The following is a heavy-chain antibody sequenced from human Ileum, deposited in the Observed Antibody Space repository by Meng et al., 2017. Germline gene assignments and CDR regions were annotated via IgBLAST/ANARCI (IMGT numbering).Heavy chain of an antibody. J-gene: IGHJ4*02. CDR2: IYLAGSP. D-gene: IGHD2-15*01. Sequence: VEVHESGPVLAGPSGTLSLTCTVSGGSISSSFYWSWVRQAPGKGLEWIGQIYLAGSPNYNPSLERRVTISVDKSKNQFSLRLTSVTAADTAIFYCVRHGGKYFDSWGQGTLVTVSS. CDR1: GGSISSSFY. CDR3: VRHGGKYFDS. V-gene: IGHV4-4*02.